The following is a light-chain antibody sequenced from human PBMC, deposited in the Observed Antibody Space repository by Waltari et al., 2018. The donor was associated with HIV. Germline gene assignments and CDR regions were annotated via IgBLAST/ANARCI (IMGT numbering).Light chain of an antibody. CDR3: QQFNSYPLT. CDR1: QDVSSA. V-gene: IGKV1-13*02. CDR2: NVS. Sequence: AILITHLPSNLDATVGERINSTCREIQDVSSALAGYQQKSRQAPKLLIYNVSSLKRGVPSRFSGSGSGTDFTLTITSLQPEDFATYYCQQFNSYPLTFGGGTRVEIK. J-gene: IGKJ4*01.